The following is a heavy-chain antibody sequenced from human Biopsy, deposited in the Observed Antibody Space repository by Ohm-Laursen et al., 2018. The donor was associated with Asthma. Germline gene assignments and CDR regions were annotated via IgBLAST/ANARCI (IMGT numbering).Heavy chain of an antibody. Sequence: SDTLSLTCTVSGGSITSRSYYWGWIRQPPGKGMEWIGSMYHSGSPYYHPSLKSRPTISVDTSKNRLTLKMSSVTAADTAVYFCVRHQYSSSWSTFDYWGQGALVTVSS. CDR2: MYHSGSP. D-gene: IGHD3-22*01. CDR3: VRHQYSSSWSTFDY. J-gene: IGHJ4*02. V-gene: IGHV4-39*01. CDR1: GGSITSRSYY.